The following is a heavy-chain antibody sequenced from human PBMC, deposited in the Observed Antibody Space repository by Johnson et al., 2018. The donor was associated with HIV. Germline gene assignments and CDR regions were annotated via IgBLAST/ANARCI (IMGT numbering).Heavy chain of an antibody. V-gene: IGHV3-15*01. CDR3: ATLITIFGVVTLDGFEI. D-gene: IGHD3-3*01. CDR1: GFTFSSYW. CDR2: IKSKSDGGTT. J-gene: IGHJ3*02. Sequence: VQLVESGGGVVQPGGSLRLSCAASGFTFSSYWMSWVRQAPGKGLEWVGRIKSKSDGGTTDYRAPVKGRFTISRDDSKNTLYLQMNSRKTEDTAVYYCATLITIFGVVTLDGFEIWGQGTMVTVSS.